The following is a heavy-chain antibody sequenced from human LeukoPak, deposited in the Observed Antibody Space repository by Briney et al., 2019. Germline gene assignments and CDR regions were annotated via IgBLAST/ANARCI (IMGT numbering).Heavy chain of an antibody. Sequence: PGGSLRLSCAASGFTFSSYWMHWVRQAPGKGLVWVSRTNSDGSSTSYADSVKGRFTISRDNAKNTLYLQMNSLRAEDTAVYYCARGGRRDGNWFDPWGQGTLVTVSS. J-gene: IGHJ5*02. CDR1: GFTFSSYW. V-gene: IGHV3-74*01. D-gene: IGHD3-16*01. CDR2: TNSDGSST. CDR3: ARGGRRDGNWFDP.